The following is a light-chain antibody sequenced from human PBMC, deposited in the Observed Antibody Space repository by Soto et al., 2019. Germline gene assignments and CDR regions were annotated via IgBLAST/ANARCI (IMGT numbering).Light chain of an antibody. CDR1: QSVLYSSNNKNH. J-gene: IGKJ1*01. CDR2: WAS. Sequence: IVMTQSPDSLAVSLGERATINCKSSQSVLYSSNNKNHLAWYQQKPGQPPKLLIYWASTRESGVPDRFSGSGSGTDFTLTISSLQAEDVAVYYCQQYYSTPLTFGQGTKVEIK. V-gene: IGKV4-1*01. CDR3: QQYYSTPLT.